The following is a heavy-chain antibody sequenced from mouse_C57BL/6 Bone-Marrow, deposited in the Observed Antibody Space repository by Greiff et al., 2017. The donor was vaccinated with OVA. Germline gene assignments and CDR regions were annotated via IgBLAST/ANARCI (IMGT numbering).Heavy chain of an antibody. D-gene: IGHD2-1*01. CDR3: ARCLYGNYVAY. J-gene: IGHJ3*01. V-gene: IGHV1-81*01. CDR1: GYTFTSYG. CDR2: IYPRSGNT. Sequence: VQRVESGAELARPGASVKLSCKASGYTFTSYGISWVKQRTGQGLEWIGEIYPRSGNTYYNEKFKGKATLTADKSSSTAYMELRSLTSEDSAVYFCARCLYGNYVAYWGQGTLVTVSA.